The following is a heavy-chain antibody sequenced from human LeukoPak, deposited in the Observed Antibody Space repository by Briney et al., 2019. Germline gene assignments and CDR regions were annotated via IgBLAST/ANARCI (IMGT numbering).Heavy chain of an antibody. CDR3: AKTGPTTYYFDY. CDR1: GFTFDDYA. J-gene: IGHJ4*02. Sequence: GGSLRLSCAASGFTFDDYAMHWVRQAPGKGLEWVSGITWNSGSIGYADSVKGRFTISRDNAKNSLYLQMNGLRAEDTALYYCAKTGPTTYYFDYWGQGTLVTVSS. D-gene: IGHD5-12*01. V-gene: IGHV3-9*01. CDR2: ITWNSGSI.